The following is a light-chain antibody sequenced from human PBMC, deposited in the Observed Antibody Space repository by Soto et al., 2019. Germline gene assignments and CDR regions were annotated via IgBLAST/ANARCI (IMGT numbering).Light chain of an antibody. Sequence: QSALTQPPSASGSPGQSVTISCTGTSSDVGGYHYVSWYQQYPCKALKLMSYEVNKRPSGVPDRFSGSKSGNTASLTVSGLQAEDEADYYCSSYAGSNTVVFGGGTKVTVL. V-gene: IGLV2-8*01. CDR1: SSDVGGYHY. J-gene: IGLJ2*01. CDR3: SSYAGSNTVV. CDR2: EVN.